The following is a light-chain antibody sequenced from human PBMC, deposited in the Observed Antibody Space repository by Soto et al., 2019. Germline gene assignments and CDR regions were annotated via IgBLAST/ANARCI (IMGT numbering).Light chain of an antibody. CDR3: QQYGSSPPWT. CDR1: ESISSSY. J-gene: IGKJ1*01. CDR2: GAS. Sequence: EIVLTQSPGTLSLSPVEIATLSCMATESISSSYLAWYQQKPGQAPRLLIYGASSRATGIPDRFSGSGSGTDFTLTIRRLEPEDFAVYYCQQYGSSPPWTFGQGTKGDNK. V-gene: IGKV3-20*01.